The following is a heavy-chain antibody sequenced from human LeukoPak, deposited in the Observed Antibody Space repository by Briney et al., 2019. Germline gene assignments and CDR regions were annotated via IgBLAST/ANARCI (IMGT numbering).Heavy chain of an antibody. Sequence: SETLSLTCAVYGGSFSGYYWSWIRQPPGKGLEWIGEINHSGSTNYNPSLESRVTISVDTSKNQFSLKLSSVTAADTAVYYCARSLIAVAGVDYWGQGTLVTVSS. CDR2: INHSGST. V-gene: IGHV4-34*01. CDR1: GGSFSGYY. J-gene: IGHJ4*02. D-gene: IGHD6-19*01. CDR3: ARSLIAVAGVDY.